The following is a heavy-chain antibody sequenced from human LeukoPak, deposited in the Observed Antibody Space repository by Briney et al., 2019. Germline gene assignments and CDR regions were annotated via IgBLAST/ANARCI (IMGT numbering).Heavy chain of an antibody. J-gene: IGHJ5*02. CDR3: ARGGTMVRGVIPNWFDP. CDR1: GGSISSSSYY. CDR2: IYYSGST. V-gene: IGHV4-61*01. D-gene: IGHD3-10*01. Sequence: SETLSLTCTVSGGSISSSSYYWSWIRQPPGKGLEWIGYIYYSGSTNYNPSLKSRVTISVDTSKNQFSLKLSSVTAADTAVYYCARGGTMVRGVIPNWFDPWGQGTLVTVSS.